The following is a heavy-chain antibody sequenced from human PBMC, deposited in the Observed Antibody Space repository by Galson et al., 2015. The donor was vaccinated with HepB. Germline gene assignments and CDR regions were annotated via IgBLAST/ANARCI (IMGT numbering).Heavy chain of an antibody. CDR3: AREGGYGGNLLALPYYFDY. V-gene: IGHV1-69*04. CDR1: GGTFSSYT. D-gene: IGHD4-23*01. CDR2: IIPILGIA. Sequence: SVKVSCKASGGTFSSYTISWVRQAPGQGLEWMGRIIPILGIANYAQKFQGRVTITADKSTSTAYMELSSLRSEDTAVYYCAREGGYGGNLLALPYYFDYWGQGTLVTVSS. J-gene: IGHJ4*02.